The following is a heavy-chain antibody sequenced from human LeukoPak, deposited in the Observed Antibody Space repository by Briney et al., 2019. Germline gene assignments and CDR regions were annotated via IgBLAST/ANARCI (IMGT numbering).Heavy chain of an antibody. CDR2: INPKSGGT. CDR1: GYTFTGYY. Sequence: ASVKVSCKASGYTFTGYYMHWVRQAPGQGLEWMGWINPKSGGTNYAEKFQGRVTMTRDTSISTAYMEVIRLRSDDTAVYYCARVTLSEIVVFDIWGQGTMVTVSS. J-gene: IGHJ3*02. CDR3: ARVTLSEIVVFDI. D-gene: IGHD2-15*01. V-gene: IGHV1-2*02.